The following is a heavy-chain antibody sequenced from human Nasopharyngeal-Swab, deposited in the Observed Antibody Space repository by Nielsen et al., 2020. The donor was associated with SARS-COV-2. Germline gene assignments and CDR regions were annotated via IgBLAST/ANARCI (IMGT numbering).Heavy chain of an antibody. Sequence: GGSLRLSCAASGFTFSSYWMHWVRQAPGKGLVWVSRINSDGSSTSYADSVKGRFTISRDNAKSTLYLQMNSLRAEDTAVYYCARPSGTHYYFDYWGQGTLVTVSS. D-gene: IGHD1-26*01. CDR2: INSDGSST. V-gene: IGHV3-74*01. CDR1: GFTFSSYW. J-gene: IGHJ4*02. CDR3: ARPSGTHYYFDY.